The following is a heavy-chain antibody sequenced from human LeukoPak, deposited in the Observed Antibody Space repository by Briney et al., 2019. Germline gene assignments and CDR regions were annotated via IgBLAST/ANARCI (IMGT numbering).Heavy chain of an antibody. Sequence: GGSLRLSCAASGFTFSSYAMSWVRQAPGKGLEWVSAISGSGGSTYYADSVKGRFTISRDNSKNTLYLQMSSLRAEDTAVYYCAKARLALTVLVPIDYWGQGTLITVSS. CDR3: AKARLALTVLVPIDY. V-gene: IGHV3-23*01. J-gene: IGHJ4*02. CDR2: ISGSGGST. CDR1: GFTFSSYA. D-gene: IGHD4-11*01.